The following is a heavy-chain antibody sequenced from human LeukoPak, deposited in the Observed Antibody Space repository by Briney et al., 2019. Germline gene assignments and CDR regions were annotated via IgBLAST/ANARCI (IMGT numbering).Heavy chain of an antibody. D-gene: IGHD3-16*02. CDR3: ARDSTTTYYDYVWGSYQGGYFDY. CDR2: ISSSSSYI. CDR1: GFTFNSYS. V-gene: IGHV3-21*01. Sequence: KTGGSLRLSCAASGFTFNSYSMNWVRQAPGKGLEWVSSISSSSSYIYYADSVKGRFTISRDNAKNSLYLQMNSLRAEDTAVYYCARDSTTTYYDYVWGSYQGGYFDYWGQGTLVTVSS. J-gene: IGHJ4*02.